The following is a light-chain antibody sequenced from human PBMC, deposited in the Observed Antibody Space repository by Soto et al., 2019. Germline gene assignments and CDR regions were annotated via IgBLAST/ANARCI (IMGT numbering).Light chain of an antibody. CDR3: QQRHMWPIT. V-gene: IGKV3-11*01. CDR2: DAY. CDR1: QSVSSN. J-gene: IGKJ5*01. Sequence: IVMTQSPANLSVSPGDRATLSCRASQSVSSNLAWHQQKPGQAPRLLIYDAYNRATGIPPRFSGSGSGTDFTLTISSLEPEDSAVYYCQQRHMWPITFGQGTRLEN.